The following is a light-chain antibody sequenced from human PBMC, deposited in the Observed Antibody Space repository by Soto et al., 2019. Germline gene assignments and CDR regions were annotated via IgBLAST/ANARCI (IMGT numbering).Light chain of an antibody. CDR2: DAS. J-gene: IGKJ4*01. CDR1: QSVSRS. V-gene: IGKV3-11*01. CDR3: QQRSNS. Sequence: EIVLTQSPATLSLSPGDRATLPCRASQSVSRSLTWYQQKPGQAPRLLIYDASTRATGIPPRFSGSGSGTDFTLTISSLEPEDFAVYYCQQRSNSFGGGTKVEIK.